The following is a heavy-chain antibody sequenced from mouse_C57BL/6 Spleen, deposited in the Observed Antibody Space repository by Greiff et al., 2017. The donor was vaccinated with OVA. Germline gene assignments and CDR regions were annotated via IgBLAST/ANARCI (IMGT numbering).Heavy chain of an antibody. CDR3: ASYDYLDY. Sequence: QVQLQQSGAELVRPGTSVKVSCKASGYAFTNYLIEWVKQRPGQGLEWIGVINPGSGGTNYTEKFNGKATLTADKSSSTAYMQLSSLTSEDSAVYFCASYDYLDYWGQGTTLTVSS. J-gene: IGHJ2*01. CDR2: INPGSGGT. V-gene: IGHV1-54*01. CDR1: GYAFTNYL. D-gene: IGHD2-3*01.